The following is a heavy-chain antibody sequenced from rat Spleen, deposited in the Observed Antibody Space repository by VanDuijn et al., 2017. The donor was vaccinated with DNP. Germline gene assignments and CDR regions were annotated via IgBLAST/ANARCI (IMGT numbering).Heavy chain of an antibody. CDR2: ITGGGGNI. CDR3: ARWDNRYYFDY. CDR1: GFTFSYYG. D-gene: IGHD1-10*01. J-gene: IGHJ2*01. Sequence: EVQLVESGGGLVQPGRSLKLSCAASGFTFSYYGMAWVRQVPGKGLEWIASITGGGGNIYYRDSVRGRFTISRDIPKSTLYLQMNSLRSEDMATYYCARWDNRYYFDYWGQGVMVTVSS. V-gene: IGHV5S13*01.